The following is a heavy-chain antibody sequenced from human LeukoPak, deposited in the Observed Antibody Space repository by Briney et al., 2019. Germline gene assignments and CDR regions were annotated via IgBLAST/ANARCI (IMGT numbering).Heavy chain of an antibody. D-gene: IGHD3-10*01. CDR2: INTNTGNP. J-gene: IGHJ4*02. V-gene: IGHV7-4-1*02. CDR3: ARGYDKTLFTMVRGVMDY. Sequence: ASVKVSCKASGYTFTSYAMNWVRQAPGQGLEWMGWINTNTGNPTYAQGFTGRFVFSLDTSVSTAYLQISSLKAEDTAVYYCARGYDKTLFTMVRGVMDYWGQGTLVTVSS. CDR1: GYTFTSYA.